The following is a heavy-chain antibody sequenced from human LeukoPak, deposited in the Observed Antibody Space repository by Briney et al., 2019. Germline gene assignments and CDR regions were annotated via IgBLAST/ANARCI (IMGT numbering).Heavy chain of an antibody. Sequence: GGSLRLSCAASGFSFSSHWMFWVRQAPGRGLEWVANIKRDGSEKYYVDSVKGRFTISRDNAKNSLYLQTNSLRAEDTAIYYCARYYDFWSSIDYWGQGTLVTVSS. V-gene: IGHV3-7*05. CDR2: IKRDGSEK. CDR1: GFSFSSHW. D-gene: IGHD3-3*01. CDR3: ARYYDFWSSIDY. J-gene: IGHJ4*02.